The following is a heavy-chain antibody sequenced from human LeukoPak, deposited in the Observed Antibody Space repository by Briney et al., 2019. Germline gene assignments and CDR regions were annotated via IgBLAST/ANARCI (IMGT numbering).Heavy chain of an antibody. CDR1: GFTFSDYY. V-gene: IGHV3-11*01. J-gene: IGHJ6*02. Sequence: KPGGSLRLSCAASGFTFSDYYMSWIRQAPGKGLEWVSYISSSGSTICYADSVNGRFTISRDNAKNSLYLPMNSLRAEDTAVYYCARGSGRSSLYYYYGMDVWGQGTTVTVSS. D-gene: IGHD6-6*01. CDR3: ARGSGRSSLYYYYGMDV. CDR2: ISSSGSTI.